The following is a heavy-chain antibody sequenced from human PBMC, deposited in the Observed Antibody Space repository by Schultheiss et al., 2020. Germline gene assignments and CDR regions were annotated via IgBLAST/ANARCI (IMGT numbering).Heavy chain of an antibody. Sequence: GGSLRLSCAASGFTFSSYAMSWVRQAPGKGLEWVSAISGSGGSTYYADSVKGRFTISRDNSKNTLYLQMNSLRAEDTAVYYCARGILTGYQSYGMDVWGQGTTVTVSS. D-gene: IGHD3-9*01. CDR2: ISGSGGST. CDR3: ARGILTGYQSYGMDV. J-gene: IGHJ6*02. CDR1: GFTFSSYA. V-gene: IGHV3-23*01.